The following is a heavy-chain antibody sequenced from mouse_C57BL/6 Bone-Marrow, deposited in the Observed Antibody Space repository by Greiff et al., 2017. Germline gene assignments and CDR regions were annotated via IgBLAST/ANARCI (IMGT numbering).Heavy chain of an antibody. D-gene: IGHD3-2*02. Sequence: QVQLQQSGPELVKPGASVKISCKASGYAFSSSWMNWVKQRPGKGLEWIGRIYPGDGDTNYNGKFKGKATLTADKSSSTAYMQLSSLTSEDSAVYFCARGTAQATRAMDDWGQGTSVTVSS. V-gene: IGHV1-82*01. CDR3: ARGTAQATRAMDD. CDR1: GYAFSSSW. CDR2: IYPGDGDT. J-gene: IGHJ4*01.